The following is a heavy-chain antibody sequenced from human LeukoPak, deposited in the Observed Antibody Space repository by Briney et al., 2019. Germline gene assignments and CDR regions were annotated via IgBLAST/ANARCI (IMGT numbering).Heavy chain of an antibody. D-gene: IGHD6-13*01. CDR3: AREGDSHLDQWFDP. Sequence: ASVKVSCKASGGTFSSYAISWVRQAPGEGLEWMGRIIPIFGTANYAQKFQGRVTITTDESTSTAYMELSSLRSEDTAVYYCAREGDSHLDQWFDPWGQGTLVTVSS. J-gene: IGHJ5*02. CDR2: IIPIFGTA. CDR1: GGTFSSYA. V-gene: IGHV1-69*05.